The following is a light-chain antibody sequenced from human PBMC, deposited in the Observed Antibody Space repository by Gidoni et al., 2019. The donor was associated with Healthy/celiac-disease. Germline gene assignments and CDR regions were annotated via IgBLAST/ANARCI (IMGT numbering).Light chain of an antibody. Sequence: SYVLTQPPSAAVAPGQTARITCGGTNIGRKSVHWYQQKPGQAPVLVVYDDSDRPSGIPERFSGSNSGNTATLTISRVEAGDEADYYCQVWDSSSDPWVFGGGTKLTVL. V-gene: IGLV3-21*02. CDR2: DDS. CDR3: QVWDSSSDPWV. J-gene: IGLJ3*02. CDR1: NIGRKS.